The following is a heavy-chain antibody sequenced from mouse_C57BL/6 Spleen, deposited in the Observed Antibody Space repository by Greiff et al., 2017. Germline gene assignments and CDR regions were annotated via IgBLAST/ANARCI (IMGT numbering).Heavy chain of an antibody. J-gene: IGHJ2*01. CDR3: ARCNYDYPY. V-gene: IGHV1-80*01. Sequence: VQLVESGAELVKPGASVKISCKASGYAFSSYWMHWVKQRPGQGLEWIGKIYPGDGDTNYNGKFKGKATLTADKSSRTAYMQLGILTSEYSAVYFCARCNYDYPYWGQGTTLTVSS. D-gene: IGHD2-4*01. CDR2: IYPGDGDT. CDR1: GYAFSSYW.